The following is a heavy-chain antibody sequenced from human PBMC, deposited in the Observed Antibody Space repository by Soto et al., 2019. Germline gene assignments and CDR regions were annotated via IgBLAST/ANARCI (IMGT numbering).Heavy chain of an antibody. CDR2: ISSSGGSI. D-gene: IGHD5-12*01. V-gene: IGHV3-11*01. CDR1: RFTFSDFQ. CDR3: ARDQEVATGGRDAFDI. Sequence: QVQLVESGGGLVKHGGSLRLSCAASRFTFSDFQMTWIRQAPGRGLEWVSYISSSGGSIYYADSVKGRFTISRDNAKNSLYLQMNSLRGEDTAVYYCARDQEVATGGRDAFDIWGQGTMVTVSS. J-gene: IGHJ3*02.